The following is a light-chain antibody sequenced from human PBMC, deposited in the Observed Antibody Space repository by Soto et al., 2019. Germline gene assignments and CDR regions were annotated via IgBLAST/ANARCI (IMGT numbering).Light chain of an antibody. CDR3: QRYGSSPPWT. Sequence: EIVLTQSPGTLSLSPGERATLSCRASQSVSSSYLAWYQQKPGQAPRLLIYGASSRATGIPDRFSASGSGTDSTLTISRLEPEDVAVYYCQRYGSSPPWTFGQGTKVEIK. CDR2: GAS. V-gene: IGKV3-20*01. J-gene: IGKJ1*01. CDR1: QSVSSSY.